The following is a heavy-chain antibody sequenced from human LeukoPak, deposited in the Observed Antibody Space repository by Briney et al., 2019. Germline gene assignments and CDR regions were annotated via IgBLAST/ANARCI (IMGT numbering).Heavy chain of an antibody. CDR1: GYTFTSYD. Sequence: GASVKDSCKASGYTFTSYDINWVRQATGQGLEWMGWMNPNSGNTGYVEKFQGRVTMTRDTSTSTAYMELSSLRSDDTAVYYCARGLGRSNGPGRNFDYWGQGTLVTVSS. J-gene: IGHJ4*02. D-gene: IGHD2-8*01. CDR3: ARGLGRSNGPGRNFDY. V-gene: IGHV1-8*01. CDR2: MNPNSGNT.